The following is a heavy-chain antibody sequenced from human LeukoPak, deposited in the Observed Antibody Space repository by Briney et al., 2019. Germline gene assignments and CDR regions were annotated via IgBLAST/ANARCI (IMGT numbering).Heavy chain of an antibody. CDR2: IYSGGST. V-gene: IGHV3-53*01. Sequence: GGSLRLSCAASGFTVSSNYVRWVRQAPGKGLEWVSVIYSGGSTYYADSVKGRFTISRDNSKNTLYLQMNSLRAEDTAVYYCAKGHSYGRSCFDYWGQGTLVTVSS. CDR1: GFTVSSNY. CDR3: AKGHSYGRSCFDY. D-gene: IGHD5-18*01. J-gene: IGHJ4*02.